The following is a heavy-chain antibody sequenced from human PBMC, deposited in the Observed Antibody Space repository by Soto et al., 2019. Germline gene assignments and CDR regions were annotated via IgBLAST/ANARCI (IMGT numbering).Heavy chain of an antibody. CDR2: INPRSGDT. CDR1: GYTFIGYY. J-gene: IGHJ5*02. V-gene: IGHV1-2*06. D-gene: IGHD1-26*01. Sequence: QVQLVQSGAEVKKPGASVKVSCKASGYTFIGYYIHWVRQAPGQGLEWMGRINPRSGDTTYAQKFQGRLTMTRDTSISPAYMALSSLRSDDTAVYYCGRDGVGATPLGWFDP. CDR3: GRDGVGATPLGWFDP.